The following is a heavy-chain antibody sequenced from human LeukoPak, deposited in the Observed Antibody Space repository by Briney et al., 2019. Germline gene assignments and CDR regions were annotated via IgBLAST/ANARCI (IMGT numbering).Heavy chain of an antibody. J-gene: IGHJ5*02. CDR1: GYTFTGYY. V-gene: IGHV1-2*02. CDR3: ARVTGRGFNRFDP. Sequence: ASVKVSCKASGYTFTGYYMHWVRQAPGQGLEWMGWINPNSGGTNYAQKFQGRVTMTRDTSISTAYMELSRLRSDDTAVYYCARVTGRGFNRFDPWGQGTLVTVSS. D-gene: IGHD3-10*01. CDR2: INPNSGGT.